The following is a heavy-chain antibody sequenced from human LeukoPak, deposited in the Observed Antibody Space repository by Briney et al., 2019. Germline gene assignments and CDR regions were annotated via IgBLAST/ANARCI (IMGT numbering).Heavy chain of an antibody. V-gene: IGHV3-48*03. D-gene: IGHD3-9*01. CDR2: ISSDGHVE. CDR3: ARDTLNGPFVISLDY. J-gene: IGHJ4*02. CDR1: GFSFASYE. Sequence: SGGSLRLSCAASGFSFASYEMNWVRQAPGKGLEWVSHISSDGHVERYVDSVRGRFTMSRDNAKDLLFLQMNGLRAEDTAVYYCARDTLNGPFVISLDYWGQGALVTVSS.